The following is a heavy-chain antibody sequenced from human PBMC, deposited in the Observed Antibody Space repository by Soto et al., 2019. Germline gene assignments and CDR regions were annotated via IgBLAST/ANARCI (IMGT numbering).Heavy chain of an antibody. V-gene: IGHV4-61*01. CDR3: ARDATDSSGFLGYYYGMDV. CDR2: IYYSGST. J-gene: IGHJ6*02. D-gene: IGHD3-22*01. Sequence: QVQLQESGPGLVKPSETLSLTCTVSGGSVSSGSYYWSWIRQPPGKGLEWIGYIYYSGSTNYNPSLKSRVTISVDTSKNQFSLKLSSVTAGDTAVYYCARDATDSSGFLGYYYGMDVWGQGTTVTVSS. CDR1: GGSVSSGSYY.